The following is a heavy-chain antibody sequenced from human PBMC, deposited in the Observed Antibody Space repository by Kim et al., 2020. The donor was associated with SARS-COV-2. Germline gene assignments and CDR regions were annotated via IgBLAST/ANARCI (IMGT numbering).Heavy chain of an antibody. CDR1: GFTFSSYA. V-gene: IGHV3-23*01. Sequence: GGSLRLSCAASGFTFSSYAMSWVRQAPGKGLEWVSVISGSVGSTYYADSVEGRFTISRDNSMNTLYLQINSLSAEDTAVFYCAKLEVGPPLQHFDYSGQG. CDR3: AKLEVGPPLQHFDY. D-gene: IGHD2-15*01. CDR2: ISGSVGST. J-gene: IGHJ4*02.